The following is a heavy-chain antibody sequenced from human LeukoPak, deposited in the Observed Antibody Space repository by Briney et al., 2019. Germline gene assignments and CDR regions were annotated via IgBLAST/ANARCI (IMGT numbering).Heavy chain of an antibody. V-gene: IGHV3-30*03. D-gene: IGHD5-12*01. CDR3: ARGPPGGGYDPLTRFDY. CDR1: GFTFSRNG. Sequence: GGSLRLSCTASGFTFSRNGMHWVRQAPGKGLEWVAVISYDGSNKYYADSVKGRFTISRDNSKNTLYLQMNSLRAEDTAVYYCARGPPGGGYDPLTRFDYWGQGTLVTVSS. J-gene: IGHJ4*02. CDR2: ISYDGSNK.